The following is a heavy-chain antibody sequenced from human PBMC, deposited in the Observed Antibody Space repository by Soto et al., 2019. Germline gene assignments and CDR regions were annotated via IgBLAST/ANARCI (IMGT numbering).Heavy chain of an antibody. V-gene: IGHV4-34*01. CDR2: INHSGST. Sequence: SETLSLTCAVYGGSFSGYYWSWIRQPPGKGLEWIGEINHSGSTNYNPSLKSRVTISVDTSKNQSSLKLSSVTAADTAVYYCARGGVYDILSYWGQGTLVTVSS. J-gene: IGHJ4*02. CDR1: GGSFSGYY. D-gene: IGHD3-9*01. CDR3: ARGGVYDILSY.